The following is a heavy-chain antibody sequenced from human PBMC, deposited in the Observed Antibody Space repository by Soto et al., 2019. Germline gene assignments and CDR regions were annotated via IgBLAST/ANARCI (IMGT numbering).Heavy chain of an antibody. CDR3: ARVVPGAEAWFGP. J-gene: IGHJ5*02. V-gene: IGHV1-18*01. Sequence: ASVNVSCKTSGYTFSNYGITWVRQAPGQPLEWLGWISLYSDGTNYAQKFQGRVSMTTDXXXTXAXMXLXXXXSDXTAVYYCARVVPGAEAWFGPWGQGTLVTVSS. CDR2: ISLYSDGT. D-gene: IGHD2-2*01. CDR1: GYTFSNYG.